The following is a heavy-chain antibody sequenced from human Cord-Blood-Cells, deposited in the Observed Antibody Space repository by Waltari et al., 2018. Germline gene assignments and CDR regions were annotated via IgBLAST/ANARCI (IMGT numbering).Heavy chain of an antibody. V-gene: IGHV4-39*07. CDR3: AXHXRGVRGVYDAFDI. CDR2: IYYSGXX. D-gene: IGHD3-10*01. CDR1: GGSISSSSYY. Sequence: QLQLQESGPGLVKPSETLSLTCTVSGGSISSSSYYWGWIRQPPGKGLEWIGSIYYSGXXXSYXXLKXRVTXSVXXSRNQXXLXXXXVTAADXAXYYCAXHXRGVRGVYDAFDIWGQGTMVTVSS. J-gene: IGHJ3*02.